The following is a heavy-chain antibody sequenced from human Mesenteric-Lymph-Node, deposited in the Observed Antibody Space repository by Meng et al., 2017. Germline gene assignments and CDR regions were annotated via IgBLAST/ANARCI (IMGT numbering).Heavy chain of an antibody. CDR1: GYTFTSYY. J-gene: IGHJ4*02. V-gene: IGHV1-46*01. D-gene: IGHD2-21*02. CDR3: ARVGVVTAPY. Sequence: ASVKVSCKASGYTFTSYYMHWVRQAPGQGLEWMGIINPSGGSTGYAQKFQGRVTMTRNTSISTAYMELSSLRSEDTAVYYCARVGVVTAPYWGQGTLVTVSS. CDR2: INPSGGST.